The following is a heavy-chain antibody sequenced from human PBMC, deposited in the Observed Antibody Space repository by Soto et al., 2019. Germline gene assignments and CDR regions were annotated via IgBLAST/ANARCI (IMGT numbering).Heavy chain of an antibody. CDR1: GFTFSSYA. CDR3: AKDRRLGGNSVMDY. J-gene: IGHJ4*02. Sequence: GGSLRLSCAASGFTFSSYAMSWVRQAPGKGLEWVSAISGSGGSTYYADSVKGRFTISRDNSKNTLYLQMNSLRAEDTAVYYCAKDRRLGGNSVMDYWGQGTLVTVPQ. V-gene: IGHV3-23*01. D-gene: IGHD2-21*02. CDR2: ISGSGGST.